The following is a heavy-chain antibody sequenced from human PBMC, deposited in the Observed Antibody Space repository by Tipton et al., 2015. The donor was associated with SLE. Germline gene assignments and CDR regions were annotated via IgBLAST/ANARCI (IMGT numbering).Heavy chain of an antibody. CDR3: ARLPDYFDH. V-gene: IGHV4-59*11. J-gene: IGHJ4*02. CDR1: GGSISSHY. CDR2: SYYTGST. Sequence: LRLSCTVSGGSISSHYWCWIRQSPGKGLEWIGYSYYTGSTYYNPSLKSRVTISIDTSKNQFSLSLSSVTAADTAVYYCARLPDYFDHWGQGALVTVSS.